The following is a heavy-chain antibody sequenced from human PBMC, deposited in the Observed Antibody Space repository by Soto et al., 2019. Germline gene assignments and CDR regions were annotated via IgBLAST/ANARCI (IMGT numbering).Heavy chain of an antibody. Sequence: EVQLVESGGGLVQPGGSLRLSCAASVFTFSSYSMNWVRQAPGKGLEWVSYISSGSSTIYYADSVKGRFTISRDNAKNSLYLQMNSLRAEAPAVYYCARVYGIPVAGTLDFWGQGTLVTVSS. J-gene: IGHJ4*02. CDR3: ARVYGIPVAGTLDF. V-gene: IGHV3-48*01. D-gene: IGHD6-19*01. CDR2: ISSGSSTI. CDR1: VFTFSSYS.